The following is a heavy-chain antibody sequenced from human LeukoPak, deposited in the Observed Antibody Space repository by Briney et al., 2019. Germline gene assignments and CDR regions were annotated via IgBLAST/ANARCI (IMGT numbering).Heavy chain of an antibody. Sequence: SETLSLTCTVSGGSISSSSYYWGWIRQPPGKGLEWIGSIYYSGSTYYNPSLKSRVTISVDTSKNQFSLKLSSVTAADTAVYYCARHRTRILDFDYWGQGTLVTVSS. J-gene: IGHJ4*02. D-gene: IGHD2-15*01. CDR2: IYYSGST. CDR1: GGSISSSSYY. CDR3: ARHRTRILDFDY. V-gene: IGHV4-39*01.